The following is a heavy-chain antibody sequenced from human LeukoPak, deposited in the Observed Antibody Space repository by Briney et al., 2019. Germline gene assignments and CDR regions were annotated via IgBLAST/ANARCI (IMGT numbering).Heavy chain of an antibody. Sequence: GESLKISCKGSGYSFTTYWIGWVRQMPGKGLEWMGIIYPGDSDTRYSPSFQGQVTISTDKSISTAYLQWSSLKASDTAIYYCATPPTYYFDYWGQGTLVTVSS. D-gene: IGHD3-16*01. CDR3: ATPPTYYFDY. CDR2: IYPGDSDT. CDR1: GYSFTTYW. V-gene: IGHV5-51*01. J-gene: IGHJ4*02.